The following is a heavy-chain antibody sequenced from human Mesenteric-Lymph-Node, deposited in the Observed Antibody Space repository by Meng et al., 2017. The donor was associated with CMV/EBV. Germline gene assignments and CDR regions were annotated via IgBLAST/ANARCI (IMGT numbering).Heavy chain of an antibody. CDR3: ARIHDFWSGYIYGMDV. V-gene: IGHV3-30-3*01. J-gene: IGHJ6*02. CDR2: ISSDGNNK. Sequence: LSLTCAASGFTFSSYSIHWVRQAPGKGLEWVASISSDGNNKWYAASVKGRCTISRDNAKNSLYLQMNSLRAEDTAVYYCARIHDFWSGYIYGMDVWGQGTTVTVSS. CDR1: GFTFSSYS. D-gene: IGHD3-3*01.